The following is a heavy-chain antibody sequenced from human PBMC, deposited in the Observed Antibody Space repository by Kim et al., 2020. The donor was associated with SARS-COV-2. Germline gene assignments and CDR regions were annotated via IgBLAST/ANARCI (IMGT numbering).Heavy chain of an antibody. D-gene: IGHD3-22*01. CDR3: ARAGDYDFSGDYRFFHH. V-gene: IGHV3-74*01. Sequence: SVKGRFTISRDNAKNTLYLQMNSLGPEDTAVYYGARAGDYDFSGDYRFFHHWGQGALVTVSS. J-gene: IGHJ1*01.